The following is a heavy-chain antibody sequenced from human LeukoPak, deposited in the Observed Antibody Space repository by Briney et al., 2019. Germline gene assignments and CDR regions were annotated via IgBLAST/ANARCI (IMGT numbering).Heavy chain of an antibody. J-gene: IGHJ4*02. CDR2: INAGSGNT. CDR3: ARGGSGSAYYFDY. CDR1: GYTFTSYA. Sequence: ASVKVSCKASGYTFTSYAMHWVRQAPGQRLEWMGWINAGSGNTKYSQKFQGRVTITRDTSASTAYMELSSLRSEDTAVYYCARGGSGSAYYFDYWGQGTLVTVSS. D-gene: IGHD3-10*01. V-gene: IGHV1-3*01.